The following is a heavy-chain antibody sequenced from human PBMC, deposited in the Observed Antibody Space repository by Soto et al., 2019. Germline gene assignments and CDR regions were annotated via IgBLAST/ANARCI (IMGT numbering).Heavy chain of an antibody. CDR1: GYTFDRYY. J-gene: IGHJ6*02. CDR2: ISPTDAFT. V-gene: IGHV1-46*02. D-gene: IGHD3-3*01. CDR3: TRGSFLEWSCMDV. Sequence: ASVKVSCKASGYTFDRYYMHWVRQAPGQGLEWMGVISPTDAFTSYAQQFQGRVTMTRDTSTSTLYMELSSLGSEDTAVYYCTRGSFLEWSCMDVWGQGTTVTVSS.